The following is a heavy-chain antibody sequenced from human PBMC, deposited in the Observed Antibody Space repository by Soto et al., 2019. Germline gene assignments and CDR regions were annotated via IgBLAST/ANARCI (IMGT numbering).Heavy chain of an antibody. J-gene: IGHJ5*02. V-gene: IGHV3-30-3*01. CDR1: GFTFSSYA. CDR3: ARDLETMIVVVPWFDP. CDR2: ISYDGSNK. D-gene: IGHD3-22*01. Sequence: QVQLVESGGGVVQPGRSLRLSCAVSGFTFSSYAMHWVRQAPGKGLEWVAVISYDGSNKYYADSVKGGFTISRDNSKNTLYLQMNSLRAEDTAVYYCARDLETMIVVVPWFDPWGQGTLVTVSS.